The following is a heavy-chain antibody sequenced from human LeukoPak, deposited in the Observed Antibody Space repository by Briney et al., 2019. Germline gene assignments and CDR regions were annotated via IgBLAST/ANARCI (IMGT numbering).Heavy chain of an antibody. CDR1: GYTFTSYG. CDR2: ISAYNGNT. Sequence: GASVKVSCNTAGYTFTSYGISWGRQAPGQGLEWMGWISAYNGNTNYAQKLQGRVTMTTETSTSTAYMELRSLRSDDTAVYYCARVYRDTYGQNWGQGTLVTVSS. V-gene: IGHV1-18*04. CDR3: ARVYRDTYGQN. J-gene: IGHJ4*02. D-gene: IGHD4-11*01.